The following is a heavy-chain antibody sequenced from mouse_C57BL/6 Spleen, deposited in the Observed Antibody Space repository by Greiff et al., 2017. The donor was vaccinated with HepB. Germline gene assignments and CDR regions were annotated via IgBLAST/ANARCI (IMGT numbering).Heavy chain of an antibody. J-gene: IGHJ3*01. CDR2: IDTNSGGT. D-gene: IGHD1-1*01. Sequence: QVQLQQPGAELVKPGASVKLSCKASGYTFTSYWMHWVKQRPGRGLEWIGRIDTNSGGTKYNEKFKSKATLTVDKPSSTAYMQLSSLTSEDSAVYYCAREFITTVVELGYWGQGTLVTVSA. CDR1: GYTFTSYW. V-gene: IGHV1-72*01. CDR3: AREFITTVVELGY.